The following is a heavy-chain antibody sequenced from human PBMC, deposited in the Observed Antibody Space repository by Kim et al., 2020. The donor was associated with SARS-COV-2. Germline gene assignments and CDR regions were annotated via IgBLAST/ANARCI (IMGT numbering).Heavy chain of an antibody. D-gene: IGHD6-19*01. CDR3: ARGVAVAPHYYYHYGMDV. J-gene: IGHJ6*02. CDR2: IKQDAYEK. V-gene: IGHV3-7*03. Sequence: GGSLRLSCAASNFSFSTHWMTWVRQAPGKGLEWVASIKQDAYEKYYVDSVKGRFTVSRDNADNLLYLQMNSLRAEYTAVYYCARGVAVAPHYYYHYGMDVWGQGTTVTVSS. CDR1: NFSFSTHW.